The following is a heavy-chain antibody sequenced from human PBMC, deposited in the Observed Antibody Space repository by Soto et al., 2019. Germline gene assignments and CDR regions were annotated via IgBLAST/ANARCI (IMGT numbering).Heavy chain of an antibody. D-gene: IGHD6-19*01. CDR1: GGSISGSY. J-gene: IGHJ4*02. V-gene: IGHV4-59*01. CDR2: VYYTGST. CDR3: ARSVAVPGAHIDY. Sequence: SETLSLTCSVSGGSISGSYWSWIRQSPGKGLGWLGYVYYTGSTNYSPSLRSRVSISVDTSKNEFSLRLSSVTAADTAVYFCARSVAVPGAHIDYWGQGTQVTVSS.